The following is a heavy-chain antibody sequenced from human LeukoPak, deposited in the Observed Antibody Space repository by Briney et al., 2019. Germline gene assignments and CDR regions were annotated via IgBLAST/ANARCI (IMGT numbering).Heavy chain of an antibody. CDR2: ISGSGGST. V-gene: IGHV3-23*01. Sequence: GGSREPSFAAPGFPFTSYAISWVRKPPGKGLEWVSAISGSGGSTYYADSVKGRFTISRDNSKNTLYLQMNSLRAGDTAVYYCAKKWSGYYPFDYWGQGTLVTVSS. CDR3: AKKWSGYYPFDY. D-gene: IGHD3-3*01. CDR1: GFPFTSYA. J-gene: IGHJ4*02.